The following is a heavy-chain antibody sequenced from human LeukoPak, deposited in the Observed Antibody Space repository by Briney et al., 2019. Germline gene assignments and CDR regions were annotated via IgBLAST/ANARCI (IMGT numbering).Heavy chain of an antibody. CDR3: VRHLYWDGIDI. CDR1: GESLSGYY. J-gene: IGHJ3*02. Sequence: SETLSLTCAVYGESLSGYYASWIRQPPGKGLEWIGEIDRRGTTYSNPSLKSRVTFSVDTSKNQFSLKLSSVTVADTSIYYCVRHLYWDGIDIWGQGTMVTVSS. CDR2: IDRRGTT. D-gene: IGHD2-8*02. V-gene: IGHV4-34*01.